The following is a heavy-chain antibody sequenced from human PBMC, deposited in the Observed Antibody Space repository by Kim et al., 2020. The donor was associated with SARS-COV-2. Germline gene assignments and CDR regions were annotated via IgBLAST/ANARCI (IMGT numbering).Heavy chain of an antibody. CDR3: ARELGGDYGYVDY. V-gene: IGHV3-11*04. Sequence: ADSVKGGFTSSRDNAKNSQYLQMNSLRAEDTAVYYCARELGGDYGYVDYWGQGTLVTVSS. D-gene: IGHD4-17*01. J-gene: IGHJ4*02.